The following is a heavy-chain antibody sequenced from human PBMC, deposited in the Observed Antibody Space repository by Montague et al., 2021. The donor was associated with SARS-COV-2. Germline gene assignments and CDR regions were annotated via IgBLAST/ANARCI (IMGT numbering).Heavy chain of an antibody. CDR1: GGSFSTYS. J-gene: IGHJ6*03. CDR2: IHHGGST. V-gene: IGHV4-34*01. CDR3: ARLGDGVVPSPILGVGPYYSYYYMDV. D-gene: IGHD3-10*01. Sequence: SETLSLTCAVHGGSFSTYSWNWIRQPPGKGLEWIGEIHHGGSTNYNPSLESRVTISADTSKNQFSLKLTSVAAADTAVYYCARLGDGVVPSPILGVGPYYSYYYMDVWGKGTTVTASS.